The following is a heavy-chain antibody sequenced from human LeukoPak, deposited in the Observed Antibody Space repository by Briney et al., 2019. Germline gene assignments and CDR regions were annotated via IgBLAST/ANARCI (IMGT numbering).Heavy chain of an antibody. D-gene: IGHD6-6*01. J-gene: IGHJ4*02. CDR2: MRRDGNEI. CDR1: GFTFSTYW. V-gene: IGHV3-7*01. CDR3: AREWYSSSSGGHFDY. Sequence: GGSLRLSCSASGFTFSTYWMSWVRQAPGKGLEWVANMRRDGNEIYYLDSVRGRFTVSRDNSENTLYLQMNSLRAEDTAVYYCAREWYSSSSGGHFDYWGQGTLVTVSS.